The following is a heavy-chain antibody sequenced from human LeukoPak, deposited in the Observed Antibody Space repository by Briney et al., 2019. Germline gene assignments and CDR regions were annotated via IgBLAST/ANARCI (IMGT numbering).Heavy chain of an antibody. D-gene: IGHD2-21*02. CDR2: ISGTGGST. Sequence: GGSLRLSSAASGFTFRNYAMSWVRQAPGKGLEWVSAISGTGGSTYYADSVKGRFTISRDNSKNTLYLQMNRLRAEDTAIYYCAKDEDVVVTTILFDYWGRGTLVTVSS. CDR3: AKDEDVVVTTILFDY. V-gene: IGHV3-23*01. CDR1: GFTFRNYA. J-gene: IGHJ4*02.